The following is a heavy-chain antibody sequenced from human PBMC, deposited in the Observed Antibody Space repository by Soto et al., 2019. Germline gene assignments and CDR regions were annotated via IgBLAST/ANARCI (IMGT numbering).Heavy chain of an antibody. J-gene: IGHJ3*02. Sequence: GGSLRLSCAASGFTFSSYWMSWVRQAPGKGLEWVANIKQDGSEKYYVDSVKGRFTISRDNAKNSLYLQMNSLRAEDTAVYYCARDEGVAAAGTAFDIWGQGTMVTVSS. D-gene: IGHD6-13*01. CDR1: GFTFSSYW. CDR2: IKQDGSEK. V-gene: IGHV3-7*01. CDR3: ARDEGVAAAGTAFDI.